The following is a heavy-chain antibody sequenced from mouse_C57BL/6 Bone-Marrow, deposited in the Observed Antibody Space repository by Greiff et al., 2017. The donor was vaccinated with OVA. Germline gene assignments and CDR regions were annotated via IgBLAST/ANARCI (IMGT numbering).Heavy chain of an antibody. CDR1: GFNIKDDY. D-gene: IGHD1-1*01. Sequence: QVHVKQSGAELVRPGASVKLSCTASGFNIKDDYMHWVKQRPGRGLEWIGRIDPNSGGTKYNEKFKSKATLTVDKPSSTAYMQLSSLTSEDSAVYYCARGGVDGSSPYYAMDYWGQGTSVTVSS. J-gene: IGHJ4*01. V-gene: IGHV1-72*01. CDR3: ARGGVDGSSPYYAMDY. CDR2: IDPNSGGT.